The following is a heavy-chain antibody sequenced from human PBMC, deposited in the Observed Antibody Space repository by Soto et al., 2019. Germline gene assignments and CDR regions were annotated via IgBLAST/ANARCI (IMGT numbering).Heavy chain of an antibody. J-gene: IGHJ6*02. Sequence: GGSLRLSCAASGFTFSSYAMHWVRQAPGKGLEWVAVISYDGSNKYYADSVKGRFTISRDNSKKTLYLQMKSLRAEDTAVYYCASAIVATIYDYYYYGMDVWGQGTTVTVSS. CDR3: ASAIVATIYDYYYYGMDV. CDR2: ISYDGSNK. V-gene: IGHV3-30-3*01. CDR1: GFTFSSYA. D-gene: IGHD5-12*01.